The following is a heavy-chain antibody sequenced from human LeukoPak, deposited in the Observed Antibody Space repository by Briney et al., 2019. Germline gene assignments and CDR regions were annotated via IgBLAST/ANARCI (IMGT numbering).Heavy chain of an antibody. Sequence: PSQTLSLTCTVSGGSISSGGYYWSWIRQHPGKGLEWIGYIYYSGSTSYNPSLKRRVTISVDTSKNQFSLKLSSVTAADTAVYYCARGVGGGTLDYWGEGTLVTVSS. J-gene: IGHJ4*02. CDR2: IYYSGST. CDR3: ARGVGGGTLDY. V-gene: IGHV4-31*03. CDR1: GGSISSGGYY. D-gene: IGHD3-10*01.